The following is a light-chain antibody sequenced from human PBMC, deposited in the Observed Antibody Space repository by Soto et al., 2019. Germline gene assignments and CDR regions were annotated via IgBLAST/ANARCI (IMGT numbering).Light chain of an antibody. Sequence: DIHITHSPSTLSSTSVDRVTITCRASQSIRSWLAWYQQKSGKAPKLLIYDVSSLESGVPSRFSGSGSGTEFALTISSLQPDDVATYYCQQYNGYSRTFGQGTKVDIK. CDR3: QQYNGYSRT. J-gene: IGKJ1*01. CDR1: QSIRSW. CDR2: DVS. V-gene: IGKV1-5*01.